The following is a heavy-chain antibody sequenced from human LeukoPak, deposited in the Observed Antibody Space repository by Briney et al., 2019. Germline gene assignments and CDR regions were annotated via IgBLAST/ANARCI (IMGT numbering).Heavy chain of an antibody. D-gene: IGHD5-18*01. CDR3: ARVWIPSNWFDP. CDR2: INHSGST. V-gene: IGHV4-34*01. Sequence: SETVSLTCAVYGRSLSGYYWSWIRQPPGKGLEWIGEINHSGSTNYNPSLKSRVTISVDTSKNQFSLKLHSVTAADTAVYYCARVWIPSNWFDPWGQGSLVTVSS. CDR1: GRSLSGYY. J-gene: IGHJ5*02.